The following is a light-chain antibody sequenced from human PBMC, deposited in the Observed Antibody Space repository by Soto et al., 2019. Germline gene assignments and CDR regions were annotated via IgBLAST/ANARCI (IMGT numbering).Light chain of an antibody. Sequence: DVQMTQSPSSLSASVGDRVTITCRASQDINSWLAWYQQKPGNAPKSLIYAASSLQTGVPSRFSGSASGTHFTLTISNLQPKDSATYYCQQYNIYPLTFGGGTKVEIK. CDR2: AAS. J-gene: IGKJ4*01. CDR1: QDINSW. V-gene: IGKV1D-16*01. CDR3: QQYNIYPLT.